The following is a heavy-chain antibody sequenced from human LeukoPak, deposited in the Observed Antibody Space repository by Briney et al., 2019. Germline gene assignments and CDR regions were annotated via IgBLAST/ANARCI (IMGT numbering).Heavy chain of an antibody. CDR1: GGFISNYY. V-gene: IGHV4-59*01. J-gene: IGHJ4*02. D-gene: IGHD5-18*01. CDR3: ARGAAMVPQYRSRSGGIDY. CDR2: IYYSGST. Sequence: PSETLSHTCTVSGGFISNYYWSWIRQPPGKGLEWIGYIYYSGSTNYNSSLKSRVTISVDTSKNQFSLKLSSVTAADTAVYYCARGAAMVPQYRSRSGGIDYWGQGTLVTVSS.